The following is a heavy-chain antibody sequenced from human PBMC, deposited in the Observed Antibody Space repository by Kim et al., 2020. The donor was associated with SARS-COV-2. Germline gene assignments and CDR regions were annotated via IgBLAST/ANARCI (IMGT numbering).Heavy chain of an antibody. V-gene: IGHV1-18*01. J-gene: IGHJ4*02. D-gene: IGHD6-13*01. Sequence: KLQGRVTMTTDTSMSTAYMELRSLRSDDTAVYYCARDPSALIAAAGTVDYWGQGTLVTVSS. CDR3: ARDPSALIAAAGTVDY.